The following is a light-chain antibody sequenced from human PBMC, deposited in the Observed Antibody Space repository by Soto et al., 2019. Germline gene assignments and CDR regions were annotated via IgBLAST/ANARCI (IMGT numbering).Light chain of an antibody. V-gene: IGKV1-27*01. CDR3: QKYNSAPLT. CDR1: QGISYY. J-gene: IGKJ4*01. Sequence: DIQMTQSPSSLSASVGDRVTITCRASQGISYYLAWYQQKPGKVPKLLIYAASTVHSGVPSRFSGSGSGTEFTLTISSLQPEDVATYYCQKYNSAPLTFGGGTKVEIK. CDR2: AAS.